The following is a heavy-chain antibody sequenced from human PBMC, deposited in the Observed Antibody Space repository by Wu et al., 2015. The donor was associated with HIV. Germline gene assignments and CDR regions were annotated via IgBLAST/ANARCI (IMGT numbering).Heavy chain of an antibody. D-gene: IGHD3-16*01. V-gene: IGHV1-69*13. J-gene: IGHJ6*02. CDR2: IVPIFDTT. CDR1: GDSFSTYG. Sequence: QVQLVQSGAELKKPGSSVKVSCKVSGDSFSTYGVNWVRQAPGQGLEWMGRIVPIFDTTHYAPKFQGKVMITVDEATTTAYMELSSLTSDDTAIYYCARDLERAHYYYYLMGVWGQGTTVTVSS. CDR3: ARDLERAHYYYYLMGV.